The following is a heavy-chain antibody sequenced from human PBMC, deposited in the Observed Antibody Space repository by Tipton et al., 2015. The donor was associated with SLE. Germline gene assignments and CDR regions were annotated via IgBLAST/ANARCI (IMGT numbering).Heavy chain of an antibody. J-gene: IGHJ4*02. CDR1: GGSISSGSYY. Sequence: LRLSCTVSGGSISSGSYYWSWIRQPAGRGLEWIGRIYTSGSTYFNPSLKSRVTISVDTSKNQFSLRLSSVTAADTAVYYCARDYYDSRGYTLFDYWGQGALVTVSS. CDR3: ARDYYDSRGYTLFDY. V-gene: IGHV4-61*02. D-gene: IGHD3-22*01. CDR2: IYTSGST.